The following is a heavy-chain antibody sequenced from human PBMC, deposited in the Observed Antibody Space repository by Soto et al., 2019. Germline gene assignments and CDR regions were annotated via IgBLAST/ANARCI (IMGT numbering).Heavy chain of an antibody. D-gene: IGHD3-22*01. CDR1: GYTFSSYG. J-gene: IGHJ4*02. Sequence: GASVKVSCKAYGYTFSSYGLSWVRQAPGQGLEWMGWISAYSGNTVYTQRIKGRLTMATDTSTGTAYMELRSLRSDDTAVFYCARYFYQSSGYCDYWGQGTLVTVSS. V-gene: IGHV1-18*01. CDR3: ARYFYQSSGYCDY. CDR2: ISAYSGNT.